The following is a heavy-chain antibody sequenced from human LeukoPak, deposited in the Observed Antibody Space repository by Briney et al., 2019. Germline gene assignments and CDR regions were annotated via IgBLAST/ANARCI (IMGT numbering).Heavy chain of an antibody. Sequence: ASVKVSCKASGYTFTSYGISWVRQAPGQGLEWMGWISAYNGNTNYAQKLQGRVTMTTDTSTSTAYMELRSLRSDDTAVYYCARADGIIGLRFLEWLPYFDYWGQGTLVTVSS. CDR1: GYTFTSYG. CDR2: ISAYNGNT. J-gene: IGHJ4*02. V-gene: IGHV1-18*01. CDR3: ARADGIIGLRFLEWLPYFDY. D-gene: IGHD3-3*01.